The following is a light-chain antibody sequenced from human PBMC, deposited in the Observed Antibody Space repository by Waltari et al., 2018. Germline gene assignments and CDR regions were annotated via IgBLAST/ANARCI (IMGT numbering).Light chain of an antibody. CDR2: DAS. CDR3: QQRSNWPPAT. CDR1: QSISRY. Sequence: EIVLTQSPATLSLSPGERATLSCRSSQSISRYLAWYQQKPGHAPRLLIYDASNRATGIPARFSGSGSGTDFTLTISSLEPEDFAVYYCQQRSNWPPATFGQGTKLEIK. V-gene: IGKV3-11*01. J-gene: IGKJ2*01.